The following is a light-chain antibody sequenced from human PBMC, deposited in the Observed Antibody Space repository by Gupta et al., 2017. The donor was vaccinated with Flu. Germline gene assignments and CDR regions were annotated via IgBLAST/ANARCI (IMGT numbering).Light chain of an antibody. J-gene: IGKJ2*01. V-gene: IGKV3-11*01. CDR1: QSVSSY. CDR3: QQRSNWPVT. Sequence: EIVLTQSPATLSLSPGERATLSCRASQSVSSYLAWYQQKPGQAPRLLIYEASSRATGIPARSSGSGSGTDFTLTISSLEPEDFAVYYCQQRSNWPVTFGQGTKLEIK. CDR2: EAS.